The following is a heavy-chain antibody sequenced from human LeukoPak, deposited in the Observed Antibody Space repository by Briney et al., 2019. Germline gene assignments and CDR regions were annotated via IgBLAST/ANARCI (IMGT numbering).Heavy chain of an antibody. D-gene: IGHD1-14*01. CDR3: TRYNNDHFDY. CDR2: IRGSDGST. CDR1: GFTFSTYA. Sequence: GGSLRLSCAASGFTFSTYALSWVRQAPGKGLEWVSSIRGSDGSTYYADSVKGRFTISRDNSKNTMSVQMDDLRAEDTAVYYCTRYNNDHFDYWGQGTLVTVSS. J-gene: IGHJ4*02. V-gene: IGHV3-23*01.